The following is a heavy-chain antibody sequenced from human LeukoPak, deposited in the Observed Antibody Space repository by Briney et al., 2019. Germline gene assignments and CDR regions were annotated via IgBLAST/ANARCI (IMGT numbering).Heavy chain of an antibody. Sequence: PGGSLRLSWAASGFTFSSYNMNWVRQAPGKGLEWVSYISSSSNTIYYADSVKGRFTISRDNAKNSLYLQMNSLRAEDTAVYYCASHPLKLHGGSYVYYFDYWGQGTLVTVSS. CDR2: ISSSSNTI. D-gene: IGHD1-26*01. V-gene: IGHV3-48*01. CDR1: GFTFSSYN. J-gene: IGHJ4*02. CDR3: ASHPLKLHGGSYVYYFDY.